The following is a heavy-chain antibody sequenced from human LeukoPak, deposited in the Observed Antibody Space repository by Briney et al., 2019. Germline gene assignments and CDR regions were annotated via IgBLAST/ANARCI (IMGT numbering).Heavy chain of an antibody. CDR3: ARGVGSAFDI. J-gene: IGHJ3*02. CDR1: GYTVTSSG. D-gene: IGHD2-15*01. CDR2: ISAYDGNT. Sequence: ASVKVSCKASGYTVTSSGISWVRQAPGQGLEWMGWISAYDGNTDYAQKLQGRVTMTTDTSTSTAYMELRSLRSDDTALYYCARGVGSAFDIWGQGTMVTVSS. V-gene: IGHV1-18*01.